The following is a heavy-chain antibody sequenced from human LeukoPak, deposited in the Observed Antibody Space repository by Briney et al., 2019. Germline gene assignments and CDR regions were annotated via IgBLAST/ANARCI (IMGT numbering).Heavy chain of an antibody. CDR3: AGSWFYRDYFEY. J-gene: IGHJ4*02. CDR1: GFPFSSYG. CDR2: LSYDGSNE. V-gene: IGHV3-30*03. Sequence: TGRSLRLSCAASGFPFSSYGMHWVRQAPGKGLEWVAVLSYDGSNEYYADSVKGRFTISRDNSKNTLYLQMNSLRVEDTAVYYCAGSWFYRDYFEYWGQGTLVTVSS. D-gene: IGHD3-10*01.